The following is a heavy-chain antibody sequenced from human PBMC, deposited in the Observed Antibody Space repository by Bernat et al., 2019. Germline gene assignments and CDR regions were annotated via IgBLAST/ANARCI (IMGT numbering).Heavy chain of an antibody. CDR1: GFDFSDAW. V-gene: IGHV3-15*01. CDR2: IKRKIDGETT. Sequence: GRLVESGGGLVKPGESLRLSCRTSGFDFSDAWMSWVRQAPGKGLEWVGRIKRKIDGETTEYAAALKDRFTISRDDSKDTVYLQMNSLRAEDTAVYYCARVGRGVKYFQHWGQGTLVTVSS. CDR3: ARVGRGVKYFQH. J-gene: IGHJ1*01. D-gene: IGHD3-16*01.